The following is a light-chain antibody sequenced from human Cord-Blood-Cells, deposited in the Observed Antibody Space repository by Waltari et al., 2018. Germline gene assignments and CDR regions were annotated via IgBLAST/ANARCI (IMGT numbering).Light chain of an antibody. V-gene: IGLV3-21*04. CDR3: QVWDSSSDHVV. CDR2: YDS. J-gene: IGLJ2*01. CDR1: NIGSKS. Sequence: SYLLPQPPSVSVAPGKTARITCGGNNIGSKSVPWYQQKPGQAPVLVIYYDSDRPSGIPERFSGSNSGNTATLTISRVEAGDEADYYCQVWDSSSDHVVFGGGTKLTVL.